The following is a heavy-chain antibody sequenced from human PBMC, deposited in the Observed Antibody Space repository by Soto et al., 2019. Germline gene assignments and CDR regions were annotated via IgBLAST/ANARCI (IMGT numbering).Heavy chain of an antibody. D-gene: IGHD2-21*02. CDR1: GGSISSSSYY. J-gene: IGHJ6*03. V-gene: IGHV4-39*01. CDR3: ARHVNDSYYYYYYMDV. CDR2: IYYSGST. Sequence: QLQLQESGPGLVKPSETLSLTCTVSGGSISSSSYYWGWIRQPPGKGLEWIGSIYYSGSTYYNPSLKSRVTISVDTSKNQFSLKLSSVTAADTAVYYCARHVNDSYYYYYYMDVWGKGTTVTVSS.